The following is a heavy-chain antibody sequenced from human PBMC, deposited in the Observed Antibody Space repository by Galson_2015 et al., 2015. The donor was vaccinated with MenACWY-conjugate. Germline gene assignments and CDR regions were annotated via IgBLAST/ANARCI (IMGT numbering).Heavy chain of an antibody. CDR1: GDSVSSNSAA. D-gene: IGHD6-13*01. V-gene: IGHV6-1*01. J-gene: IGHJ4*02. CDR3: AREGSRIWYEIDC. CDR2: TYYSSKWYN. Sequence: CAISGDSVSSNSAAWNWIRQSPARGLEWLGRTYYSSKWYNDYVIFVKRRINIKSDTTKNEFSLHLKSVTPDDTAVYYCAREGSRIWYEIDCWGQGTLVTVSS.